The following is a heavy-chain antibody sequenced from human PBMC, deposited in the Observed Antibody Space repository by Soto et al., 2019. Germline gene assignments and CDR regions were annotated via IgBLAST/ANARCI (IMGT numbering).Heavy chain of an antibody. CDR3: AKMTYNWNDDAFYI. CDR1: GFTFDDYA. Sequence: GGSLRLSCAASGFTFDDYAMHWVRQAPGKGLEWVSGISWNSGSIGYADSVKGRFTISRDNAKNSLYLQMNSLRAEDTALYYCAKMTYNWNDDAFYILGQGTMVTVSS. V-gene: IGHV3-9*01. J-gene: IGHJ3*02. D-gene: IGHD1-20*01. CDR2: ISWNSGSI.